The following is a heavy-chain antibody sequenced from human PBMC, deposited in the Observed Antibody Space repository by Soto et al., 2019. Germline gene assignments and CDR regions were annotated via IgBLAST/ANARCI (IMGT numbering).Heavy chain of an antibody. J-gene: IGHJ6*02. CDR1: GGTFSSYA. V-gene: IGHV1-69*01. CDR2: IIPISETT. Sequence: QVQLVQSGAEVKKPGSSVKVSCKASGGTFSSYAISWVRQAPGQGLEWMGGIIPISETTNYAQKFQGRVTITADESKSTAYIELSSLRSEDTAVYYCARSQGSSTSLEIYYYYYYGMDVWGQGTMVTVSS. CDR3: ARSQGSSTSLEIYYYYYYGMDV. D-gene: IGHD2-2*01.